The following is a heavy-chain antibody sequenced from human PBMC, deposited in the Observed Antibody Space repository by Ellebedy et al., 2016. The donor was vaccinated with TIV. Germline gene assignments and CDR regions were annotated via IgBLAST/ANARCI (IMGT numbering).Heavy chain of an antibody. CDR1: GGPISSYY. V-gene: IGHV4-59*08. CDR2: FYYSGST. J-gene: IGHJ4*02. Sequence: MPSETLSPTCTAPGGPISSYYWSWIRQPPGKGLEWIGYFYYSGSTNYNPPLKSRVTISVDTSKNQFSLKLSSVTAADTAVFYCARLHDYEDGFDYWGQGTLVTVSS. CDR3: ARLHDYEDGFDY. D-gene: IGHD4-17*01.